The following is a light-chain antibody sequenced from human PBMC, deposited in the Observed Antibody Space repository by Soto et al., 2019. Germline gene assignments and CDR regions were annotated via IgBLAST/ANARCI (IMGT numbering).Light chain of an antibody. CDR2: WAS. J-gene: IGKJ2*01. Sequence: DVVMAQSPDSLSVSLGERATINCKFSLRVLYSSNNKNYLAWYQQKPGQPPKLLIYWASTRESVVPDRFSGSGAGTDFTLTISSLQAEDVAVYYCQQYYSTPYTFGQGTKVDIK. CDR3: QQYYSTPYT. CDR1: LRVLYSSNNKNY. V-gene: IGKV4-1*01.